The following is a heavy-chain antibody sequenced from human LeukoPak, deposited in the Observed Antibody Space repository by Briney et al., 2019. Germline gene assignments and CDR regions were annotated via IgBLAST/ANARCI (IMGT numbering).Heavy chain of an antibody. CDR1: GGSFSGYY. CDR3: ARAKRITIFGVPRGYYYYGMDV. J-gene: IGHJ6*02. Sequence: PSETLSLTCAVYGGSFSGYYWSWIRQPPGKGPEWIGEINHSGSTNYNPSLKSRVTISVDTSKNQFSLKLSSVTAADTAVYYCARAKRITIFGVPRGYYYYGMDVWGQGTTVTVSS. D-gene: IGHD3-3*01. CDR2: INHSGST. V-gene: IGHV4-34*01.